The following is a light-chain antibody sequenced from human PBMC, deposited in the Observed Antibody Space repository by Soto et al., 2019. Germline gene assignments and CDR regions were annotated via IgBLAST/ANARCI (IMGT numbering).Light chain of an antibody. CDR1: NSDVGAYTL. CDR2: AVT. V-gene: IGLV2-11*01. CDR3: SSYGGTNSLKV. Sequence: QSALTQPRSVSGSPGQSVTISCTGTNSDVGAYTLVSWYQQLPGKAPKLIISAVTYRPSGVPDRFSGSKSGNTASLTISGLQTEDEADYYCSSYGGTNSLKVFGGGTQLTVL. J-gene: IGLJ2*01.